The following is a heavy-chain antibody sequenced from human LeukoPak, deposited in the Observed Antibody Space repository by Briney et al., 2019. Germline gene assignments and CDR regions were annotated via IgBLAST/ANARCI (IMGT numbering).Heavy chain of an antibody. D-gene: IGHD1-26*01. CDR3: ARAYSVKYGLGYYYTDV. CDR2: IKEDGSEK. CDR1: GFSFSSYW. V-gene: IGHV3-7*01. J-gene: IGHJ6*03. Sequence: GGSLRLSCAASGFSFSSYWMNWVRQPPGKGLEWVANIKEDGSEKYYVDSLKGRFTISRDNAKNSLYLQMNSLRAEDMAVYYCARAYSVKYGLGYYYTDVWGKGTTVTISS.